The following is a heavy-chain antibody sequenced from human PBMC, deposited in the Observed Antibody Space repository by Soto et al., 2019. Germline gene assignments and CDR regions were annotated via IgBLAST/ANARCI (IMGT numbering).Heavy chain of an antibody. J-gene: IGHJ3*02. D-gene: IGHD4-17*01. Sequence: EVQMLESGGTLVQPGGSLRLSCAASGFTFGTYAMSWVRQAPGKGLEWVSGISASGGTTYYADSVKGRFTISRDNSKNTLDLQMNSLRAEDTALYYCEKDPNGDYVGAFDIWGQGTMVTVSS. V-gene: IGHV3-23*01. CDR2: ISASGGTT. CDR3: EKDPNGDYVGAFDI. CDR1: GFTFGTYA.